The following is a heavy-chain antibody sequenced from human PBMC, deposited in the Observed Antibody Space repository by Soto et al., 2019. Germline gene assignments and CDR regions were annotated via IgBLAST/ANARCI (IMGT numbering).Heavy chain of an antibody. D-gene: IGHD3-3*01. J-gene: IGHJ4*02. CDR1: GYTFTTFA. V-gene: IGHV1-3*01. CDR3: ARDRVSMAMFGVPVGVFKN. Sequence: ASVKVSCKASGYTFTTFAMHWVRQAPGQRPEWLGWINAGSGYTKYSQNFQDRVTISSDTSASTAYMELRSLRSGDTAIYYCARDRVSMAMFGVPVGVFKNWGQVTLVTVYS. CDR2: INAGSGYT.